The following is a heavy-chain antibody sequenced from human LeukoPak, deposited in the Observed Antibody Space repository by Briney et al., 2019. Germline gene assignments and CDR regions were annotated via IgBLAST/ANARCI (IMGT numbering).Heavy chain of an antibody. D-gene: IGHD2-15*01. CDR2: IYYSGST. Sequence: SETLSLTCTVSGGSITSSSYYWGWIRQPPGKGLEWIGSIYYSGSTYYNPSLKSRVTISVDTSKNQFSLRLSSVTAADTAVYSCARGYCSGGSCYSPDFWGQGTLVTVSS. CDR1: GGSITSSSYY. CDR3: ARGYCSGGSCYSPDF. V-gene: IGHV4-39*07. J-gene: IGHJ4*02.